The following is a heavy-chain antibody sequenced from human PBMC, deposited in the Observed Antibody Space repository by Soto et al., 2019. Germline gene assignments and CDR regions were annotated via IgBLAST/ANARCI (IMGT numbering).Heavy chain of an antibody. CDR3: ARGLRFFDY. CDR2: IWYDGSNK. V-gene: IGHV3-33*01. Sequence: QVQLVESGGGVVQPGRSLRLSCAASGFTFSSYGMHWVRQAPGKGLEWVAVIWYDGSNKYYADSVKGRFTISRDNSKNTLYLQMNSLRAEDTAVYYCARGLRFFDYWGQGTLGTVSS. J-gene: IGHJ4*02. CDR1: GFTFSSYG. D-gene: IGHD3-16*01.